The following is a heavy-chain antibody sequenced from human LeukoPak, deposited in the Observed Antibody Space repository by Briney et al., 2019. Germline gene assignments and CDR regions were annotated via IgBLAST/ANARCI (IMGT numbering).Heavy chain of an antibody. J-gene: IGHJ4*02. CDR1: GGSISSSSYY. V-gene: IGHV4-61*05. D-gene: IGHD2-2*01. Sequence: PSETLSLTCTVSGGSISSSSYYWGWIRQPPGKGLEWIGYIYYSGSTNYNPSLKSRVTISVDTSKNQFSLKLSSVTAADTAVYYCARAGTDIVVAHDYWGQGTLVTVSS. CDR3: ARAGTDIVVAHDY. CDR2: IYYSGST.